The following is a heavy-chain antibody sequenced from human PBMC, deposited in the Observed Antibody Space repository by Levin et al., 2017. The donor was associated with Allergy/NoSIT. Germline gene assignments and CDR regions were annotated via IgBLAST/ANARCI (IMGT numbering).Heavy chain of an antibody. CDR2: IYYSGST. V-gene: IGHV4-30-4*01. D-gene: IGHD2-2*01. J-gene: IGHJ2*01. CDR1: GGSISSGDYY. CDR3: ARGGRVVPAAIHFDL. Sequence: SQTLSLTCTVSGGSISSGDYYWSWIRQPPGKGLEWIGYIYYSGSTYYNPSLKSRVTISVDTSKNQFSLKLSSVTAADTAVYYCARGGRVVPAAIHFDLWGRGTLVTVSS.